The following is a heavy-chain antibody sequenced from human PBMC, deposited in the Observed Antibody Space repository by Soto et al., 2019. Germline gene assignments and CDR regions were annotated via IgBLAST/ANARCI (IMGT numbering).Heavy chain of an antibody. Sequence: EVQLVESGGDLVRPGLSLRLSCAASGFTFEDFAMHWVRQSPGKGLEWVSGISWNGGTIEYADSVEGWFTVSRDNGKNSLYIQTDRLRAEGTAFYYFVKGGRLVAGDPVDYWRQGDLVHVSP. V-gene: IGHV3-9*01. CDR2: ISWNGGTI. D-gene: IGHD6-19*01. CDR1: GFTFEDFA. CDR3: VKGGRLVAGDPVDY. J-gene: IGHJ4*02.